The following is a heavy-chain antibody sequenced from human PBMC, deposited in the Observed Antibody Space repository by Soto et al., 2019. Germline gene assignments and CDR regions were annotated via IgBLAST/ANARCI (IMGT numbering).Heavy chain of an antibody. Sequence: EVQLLESGGGLVQPGGSLRLSCAASGFTFSSYAMSWVRQAPGKGLEWVSAISGSGGSTYYADSVKGRFTISRDNSKNPLYLQMNSLRAEDTAVYYCADMVRVVNAYYYYYMDVWGKGTTVTVSS. D-gene: IGHD3-10*01. CDR2: ISGSGGST. J-gene: IGHJ6*03. CDR3: ADMVRVVNAYYYYYMDV. V-gene: IGHV3-23*01. CDR1: GFTFSSYA.